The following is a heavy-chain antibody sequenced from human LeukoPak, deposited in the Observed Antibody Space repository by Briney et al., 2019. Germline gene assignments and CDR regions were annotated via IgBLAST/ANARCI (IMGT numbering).Heavy chain of an antibody. J-gene: IGHJ5*02. Sequence: ASVKVSCKASGGTFTSYGISWVRQAPGQGLEWMGWISAYNGNTNYAQKLQGRVTMTTDTSTSTAYMELRSLRSDDTAVYYCARGVYCSGGSCYSGRFDPWGQGTLVTVSS. CDR1: GGTFTSYG. D-gene: IGHD2-15*01. CDR3: ARGVYCSGGSCYSGRFDP. CDR2: ISAYNGNT. V-gene: IGHV1-18*01.